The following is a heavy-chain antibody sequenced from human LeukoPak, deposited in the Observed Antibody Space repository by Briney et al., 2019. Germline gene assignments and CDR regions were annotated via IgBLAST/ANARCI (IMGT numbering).Heavy chain of an antibody. V-gene: IGHV4-39*07. J-gene: IGHJ4*02. Sequence: PSETLSLTCTVSGGSITSSSYYWGWIRQPPGKGLEWIGSIYYSGNTYYNPSPKSRVTISVDTSKNQFSLRLSSVTAADTAVYYCARPNWNDLHFDYWGQGTLVTVSS. D-gene: IGHD1-1*01. CDR2: IYYSGNT. CDR3: ARPNWNDLHFDY. CDR1: GGSITSSSYY.